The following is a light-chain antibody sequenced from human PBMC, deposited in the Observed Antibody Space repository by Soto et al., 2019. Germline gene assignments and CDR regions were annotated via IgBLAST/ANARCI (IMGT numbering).Light chain of an antibody. CDR3: QQSYSTLYT. CDR2: AAS. J-gene: IGKJ2*01. V-gene: IGKV1-39*01. Sequence: DIQMTQSPSSLSASVGDRVTITCRASQSISNYLNWYQHTPGKAPKLLIYAASSLQSGVPSRFSGSGSGTDFTITISSLQPEDFATYYCQQSYSTLYTFGQGTKLEIK. CDR1: QSISNY.